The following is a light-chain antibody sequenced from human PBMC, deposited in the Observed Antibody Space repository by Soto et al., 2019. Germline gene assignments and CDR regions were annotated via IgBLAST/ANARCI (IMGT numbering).Light chain of an antibody. V-gene: IGKV3-20*01. CDR2: GAS. CDR3: QQYGSSTGYT. CDR1: QSVSSSY. J-gene: IGKJ2*01. Sequence: EIVLTQSPGTLSLSPGERATLSCRASQSVSSSYLAWYQQKPGQAPRLLIYGASSRATGIPDRFSGSGSGTDFTLTISRLEPEAFAVYYCQQYGSSTGYTFGQGTKLEIK.